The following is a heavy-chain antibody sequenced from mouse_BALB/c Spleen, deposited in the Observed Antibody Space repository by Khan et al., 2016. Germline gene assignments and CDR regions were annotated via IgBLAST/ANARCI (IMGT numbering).Heavy chain of an antibody. CDR2: ISYSGST. CDR1: GYSITSDYA. J-gene: IGHJ4*01. CDR3: ARTPAAYYAMDY. D-gene: IGHD6-1*01. V-gene: IGHV3-2*02. Sequence: VQLKESGPGLVKPSQSLSLTCTVTGYSITSDYAWNWIRQFPGNKLEWMGYISYSGSTTYYPSLKSRVSITRDTSKNQFFLQLNSVTTEDTGTYHCARTPAAYYAMDYWGQGTSVTVSS.